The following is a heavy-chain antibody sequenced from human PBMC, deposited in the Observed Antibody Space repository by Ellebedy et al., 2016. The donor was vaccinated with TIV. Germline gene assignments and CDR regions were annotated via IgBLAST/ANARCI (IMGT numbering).Heavy chain of an antibody. J-gene: IGHJ5*01. CDR1: GFDFTTSW. V-gene: IGHV3-74*01. CDR3: SRVDGKKVQGGVFFSDS. Sequence: GGSLRLSXAGSGFDFTTSWMHWVRQVQGKGPVWLSRINSDGSTKTYAEYVKGRFTISRDNAKNTLYLEMNSLTDDDTAVYYWSRVDGKKVQGGVFFSDSWGHGTLVTVSS. D-gene: IGHD3-16*01. CDR2: INSDGSTK.